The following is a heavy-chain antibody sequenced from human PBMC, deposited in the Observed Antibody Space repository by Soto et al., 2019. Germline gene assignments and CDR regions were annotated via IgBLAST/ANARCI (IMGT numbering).Heavy chain of an antibody. CDR1: GFIFSTYG. CDR3: ARGRSPGIPAPPISDAFDI. CDR2: IWSDGSGK. D-gene: IGHD1-20*01. V-gene: IGHV3-33*01. J-gene: IGHJ3*02. Sequence: PGGSLRLSCAASGFIFSTYGMHWVRQAPGKGLEWVAIIWSDGSGKYYADSVKGRFTISRDNSKNTLYLQMNSLRAEDTAVYYCARGRSPGIPAPPISDAFDIWGQGTMVTVSS.